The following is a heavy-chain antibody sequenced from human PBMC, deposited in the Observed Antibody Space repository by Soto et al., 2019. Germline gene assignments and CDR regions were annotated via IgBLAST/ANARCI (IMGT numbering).Heavy chain of an antibody. J-gene: IGHJ5*02. CDR2: IYPGDSDT. D-gene: IGHD3-10*01. Sequence: GESLKISCKGSGYSFTSYWIGWVRQMPGKGLEWMGIIYPGDSDTRYSPSFQGQVTISADKSISTAYLQWSSLKASDTAMYYCARLPYGSGSYSSKKNWFDPWGQGTLVTVSS. V-gene: IGHV5-51*01. CDR1: GYSFTSYW. CDR3: ARLPYGSGSYSSKKNWFDP.